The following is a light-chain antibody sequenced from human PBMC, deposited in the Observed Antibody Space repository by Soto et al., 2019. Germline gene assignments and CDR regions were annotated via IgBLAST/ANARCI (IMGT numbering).Light chain of an antibody. V-gene: IGLV2-8*01. CDR3: SSYAGSHYV. CDR2: EVS. J-gene: IGLJ1*01. CDR1: SSDVGGYNF. Sequence: QSVLTQPPSASGCPGQSVTISCTGASSDVGGYNFVSWYQQRPGKAPKVIIYEVSKRPSGVPDRFSGSKSGNTASLTVSGLQAEDEADYYCSSYAGSHYVFGTGTKVTVL.